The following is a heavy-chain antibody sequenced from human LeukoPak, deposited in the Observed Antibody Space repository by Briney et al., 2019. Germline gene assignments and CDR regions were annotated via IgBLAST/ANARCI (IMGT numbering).Heavy chain of an antibody. V-gene: IGHV1-2*02. CDR1: GYTFTGYY. D-gene: IGHD3-3*01. J-gene: IGHJ4*02. CDR2: INPNSGGT. Sequence: ASVKVSYKASGYTFTGYYMHWVRQAPGQGLEWMGWINPNSGGTNYAQKFQGRVTMTRDTSISTAYMELSRLRSDDTAVYYCARTYDFWSGYYEYYFDYWGQGTLVTVSS. CDR3: ARTYDFWSGYYEYYFDY.